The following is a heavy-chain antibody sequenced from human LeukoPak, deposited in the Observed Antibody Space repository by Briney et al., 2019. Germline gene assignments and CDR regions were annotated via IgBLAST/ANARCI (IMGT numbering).Heavy chain of an antibody. CDR2: INADGSTT. D-gene: IGHD1-7*01. V-gene: IGHV3-74*01. CDR3: ARPSFRTFDY. J-gene: IGHJ4*02. Sequence: PGGSLRLSCAASGFTFSSYWMHWVRQAPGKGLVWVSHINADGSTTTYADSVKGRFTISRDNAKNSLYLQMNSLRAEDTAVYYCARPSFRTFDYWGQGTLVTVSS. CDR1: GFTFSSYW.